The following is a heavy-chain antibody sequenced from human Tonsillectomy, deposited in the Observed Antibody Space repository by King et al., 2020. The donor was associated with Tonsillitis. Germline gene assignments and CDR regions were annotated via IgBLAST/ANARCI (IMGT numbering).Heavy chain of an antibody. J-gene: IGHJ4*02. CDR1: GFTFSSYA. Sequence: QLVQSGGGLVQPGGSLRLSCAASGFTFSSYAMSWVRQAPGKGLEWVSAISGGGDTTYYADSVKGRFTISRDNSKNTLWLQMNSLRAEDTAVYYCVGGYYSTSGSYYPFDYWGQGTLVTVSS. V-gene: IGHV3-23*04. CDR3: VGGYYSTSGSYYPFDY. D-gene: IGHD3-10*01. CDR2: ISGGGDTT.